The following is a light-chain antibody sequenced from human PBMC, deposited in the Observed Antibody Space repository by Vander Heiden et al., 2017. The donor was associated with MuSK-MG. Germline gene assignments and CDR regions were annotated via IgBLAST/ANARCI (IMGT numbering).Light chain of an antibody. Sequence: EVVLTQSPATLSLSPGERATLSCRASQSVGIYLGWYQQKSGQAPRLLIHDASNRATGIPARFSGSGSGTDFTLTISSLEPEDFAVYFCQQRNFWPLTFGQGTTLEI. CDR1: QSVGIY. CDR2: DAS. V-gene: IGKV3-11*01. J-gene: IGKJ2*01. CDR3: QQRNFWPLT.